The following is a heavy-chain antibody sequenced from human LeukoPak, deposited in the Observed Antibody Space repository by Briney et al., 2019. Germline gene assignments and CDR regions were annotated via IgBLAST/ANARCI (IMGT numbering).Heavy chain of an antibody. CDR1: GGSISSSSYY. J-gene: IGHJ5*02. CDR2: IYYSGST. V-gene: IGHV4-39*07. Sequence: SETLSLTCTVSGGSISSSSYYWGWIRQPPGKGLEWIGSIYYSGSTYYNPSLKSRVTISVDTSKNQFSLKLSSVTAADTAVYYCAREPLGVCSFDPWGQGTLVTVSS. CDR3: AREPLGVCSFDP. D-gene: IGHD2-8*01.